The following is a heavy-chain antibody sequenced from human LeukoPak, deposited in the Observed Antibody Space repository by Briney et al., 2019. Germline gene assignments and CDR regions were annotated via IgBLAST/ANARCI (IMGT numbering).Heavy chain of an antibody. Sequence: GRSLRLSCAASGFTFSSYAMHWVRQAPGKGLEWVAVISYDGSNKYYADSVKGRFTISRDNSKNTLYLQMNSLRAEDTAVYYCARVAVTIYYYYGMDVWGKGTTVTVSS. CDR2: ISYDGSNK. CDR3: ARVAVTIYYYYGMDV. D-gene: IGHD6-19*01. J-gene: IGHJ6*04. V-gene: IGHV3-30*04. CDR1: GFTFSSYA.